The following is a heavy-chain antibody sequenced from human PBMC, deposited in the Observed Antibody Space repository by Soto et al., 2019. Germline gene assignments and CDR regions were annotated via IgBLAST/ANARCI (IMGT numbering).Heavy chain of an antibody. Sequence: SETLSLTCTVSGGSISSSSYYWGWIRQPPGKGLEWIGSIYYSGSTYYNPSLKSRVTISRDNAKNTVYLQMNSLRAEDTAVYYCAREPPLLPGGMDVWGQGTTVTVSS. V-gene: IGHV4-39*02. CDR2: IYYSGST. CDR3: AREPPLLPGGMDV. J-gene: IGHJ6*02. D-gene: IGHD2-21*02. CDR1: GGSISSSSYY.